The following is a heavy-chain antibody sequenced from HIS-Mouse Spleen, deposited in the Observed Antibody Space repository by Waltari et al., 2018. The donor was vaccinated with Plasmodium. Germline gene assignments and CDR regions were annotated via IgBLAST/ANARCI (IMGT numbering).Heavy chain of an antibody. V-gene: IGHV4-59*01. J-gene: IGHJ3*02. CDR3: ARVGRRIWGAFDI. CDR2: IAYSGRT. Sequence: QVQLQESGPGLVKPSATMSLTCTVSGGAISSYYWSWIRQSPGKGLWWIGYIAYSGRTNYNTSLNSRVTISVEPSKNQFSLKLSSVTAADTAVYDCARVGRRIWGAFDIWGQGTMVTVSS. CDR1: GGAISSYY. D-gene: IGHD3-16*01.